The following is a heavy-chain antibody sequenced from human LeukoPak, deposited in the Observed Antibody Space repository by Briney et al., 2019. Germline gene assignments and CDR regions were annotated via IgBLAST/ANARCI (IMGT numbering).Heavy chain of an antibody. J-gene: IGHJ5*02. CDR1: GYTSTNYD. D-gene: IGHD4-17*01. CDR3: AHGYGTTTGFDP. CDR2: VDPKSGNT. V-gene: IGHV1-8*01. Sequence: ASVKVSCRASGYTSTNYDINWVRQATGQGLESMGWVDPKSGNTGSAQKFQDRVTMTRDTSISTAYMELSGLTFEDTGVYYCAHGYGTTTGFDPWGQGTLVTVSS.